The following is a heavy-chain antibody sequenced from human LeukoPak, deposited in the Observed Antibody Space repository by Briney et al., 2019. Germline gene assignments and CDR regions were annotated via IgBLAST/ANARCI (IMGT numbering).Heavy chain of an antibody. J-gene: IGHJ4*02. D-gene: IGHD3-10*01. V-gene: IGHV1-3*01. CDR3: ARTYYSASGSYPH. CDR2: INAGNGNT. CDR1: GYTFTSYL. Sequence: ASVKVSCKTSGYTFTSYLLHWVRLAPGQSLEWMGWINAGNGNTKYSQRFQGRVTLSRDTSATTAYMELSDLTSEDTAVYYCARTYYSASGSYPHWGQGTLVTVSS.